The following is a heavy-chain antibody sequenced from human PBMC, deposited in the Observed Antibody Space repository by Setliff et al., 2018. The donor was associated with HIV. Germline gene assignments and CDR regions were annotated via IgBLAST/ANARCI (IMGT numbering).Heavy chain of an antibody. CDR2: INQDGSDA. CDR1: GVIFNNLW. D-gene: IGHD4-17*01. CDR3: ARDPYPYFDYGDWYFDL. Sequence: GGSLRLSCAASGVIFNNLWMHWGRQGPVKGLVWISDINQDGSDANYAESVRGRFTISRDNAKNSLYLQMTSLRAEDTAVYYCARDPYPYFDYGDWYFDLWCRGTLVTVSS. J-gene: IGHJ2*01. V-gene: IGHV3-74*01.